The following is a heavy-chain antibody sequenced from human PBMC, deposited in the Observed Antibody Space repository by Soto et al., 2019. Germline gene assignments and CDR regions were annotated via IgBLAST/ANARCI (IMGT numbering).Heavy chain of an antibody. Sequence: SVKVSCKASGGTFSSYAISWVRQAPGQGLEWMGGIIPIFGTANYAQKFQGRVTITADESTSTAYMELSSLRSEDTAVYYCARSGYGVRQRVVPVFDYWGQGTLVTVSS. D-gene: IGHD6-6*01. CDR1: GGTFSSYA. V-gene: IGHV1-69*13. CDR3: ARSGYGVRQRVVPVFDY. CDR2: IIPIFGTA. J-gene: IGHJ4*02.